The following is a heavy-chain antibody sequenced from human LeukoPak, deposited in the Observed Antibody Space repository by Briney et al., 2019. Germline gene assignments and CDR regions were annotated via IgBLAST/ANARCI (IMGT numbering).Heavy chain of an antibody. V-gene: IGHV3-11*04. CDR1: GFTFSDYY. J-gene: IGHJ4*02. CDR3: ARDGGSSWYFDY. D-gene: IGHD6-13*01. Sequence: GGSLRLSCAASGFTFSDYYMSWIRQAPGKGPEWVSYISSSGNTTYHADSVKGRFTISRDNAKNSLYLQMSSLRAEDTAVYYCARDGGSSWYFDYWGQGTLVTVSS. CDR2: ISSSGNTT.